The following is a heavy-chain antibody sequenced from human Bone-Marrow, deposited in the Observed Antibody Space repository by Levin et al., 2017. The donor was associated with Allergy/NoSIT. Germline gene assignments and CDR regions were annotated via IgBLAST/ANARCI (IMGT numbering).Heavy chain of an antibody. CDR1: GFTFSGYW. CDR3: ARGAFYPDY. CDR2: IKHDGSEK. Sequence: GGSLRLSCAASGFTFSGYWMSWARQAPGKGLEWVANIKHDGSEKYYVDSVKGRFTISRDNAKNFLFLQMNSLRAEDTAVYYCARGAFYPDYWSQGTLVTVSS. D-gene: IGHD3-16*01. J-gene: IGHJ4*02. V-gene: IGHV3-7*04.